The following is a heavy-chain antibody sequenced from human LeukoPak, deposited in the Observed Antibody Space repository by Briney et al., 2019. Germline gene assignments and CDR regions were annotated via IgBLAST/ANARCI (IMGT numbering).Heavy chain of an antibody. CDR3: ARKIAVAGSGDYFDY. V-gene: IGHV4-34*01. D-gene: IGHD6-19*01. Sequence: SETLSLTCAVYGGSFSGYYWSWIRQPPGKGLEWIGEINHSGSTNYNPSLKSRVTISVDTSKNQFSLKLSSVTAADTAVYYCARKIAVAGSGDYFDYWGQGTLVTVSS. CDR2: INHSGST. CDR1: GGSFSGYY. J-gene: IGHJ4*02.